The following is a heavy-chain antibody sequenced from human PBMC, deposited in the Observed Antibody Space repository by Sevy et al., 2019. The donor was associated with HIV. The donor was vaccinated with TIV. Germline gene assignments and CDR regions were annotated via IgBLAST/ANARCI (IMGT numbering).Heavy chain of an antibody. J-gene: IGHJ4*02. CDR3: AKGGPLLVVWTPFDY. V-gene: IGHV3-23*01. D-gene: IGHD2-21*01. CDR2: ISGSGGST. Sequence: GGSLRLSCAASGFTFSSYAMSWVRQAPGKGLEWVSVISGSGGSTYYADSVKGRFTISRDNSKNTLYLQMNSLRAEDTAVYYCAKGGPLLVVWTPFDYWGQGTLVTVSS. CDR1: GFTFSSYA.